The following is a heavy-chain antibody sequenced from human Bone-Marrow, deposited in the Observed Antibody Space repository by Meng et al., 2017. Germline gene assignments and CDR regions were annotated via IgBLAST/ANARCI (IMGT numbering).Heavy chain of an antibody. CDR2: ITAGGGNT. CDR1: DFNSKICP. Sequence: GGSLRPSCVGPDFNSKICPMSWVRLAPGKGLEWVSSITAGGGNTYYGDSVQGHFTVSEDNSENTVYLQMNSLRAEDTAVYYCATLGGLSSNWYIDYWGQGTLVTVSS. V-gene: IGHV3-23*02. D-gene: IGHD1-1*01. J-gene: IGHJ4*01. CDR3: ATLGGLSSNWYIDY.